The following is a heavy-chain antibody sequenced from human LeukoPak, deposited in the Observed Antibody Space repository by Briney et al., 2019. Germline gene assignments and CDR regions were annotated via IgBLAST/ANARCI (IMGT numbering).Heavy chain of an antibody. V-gene: IGHV3-7*01. Sequence: GGSLRLSCAASGFTFSNFWMSWVRQAPGEGLEWVANISQDGSEKNYVDSVKGRFTISRDSAKNSLYLQMNSLRAEDTAVYYCARQRGDILTGYYMPRGFDYWGQGTLVTVSS. D-gene: IGHD3-9*01. CDR1: GFTFSNFW. J-gene: IGHJ4*02. CDR2: ISQDGSEK. CDR3: ARQRGDILTGYYMPRGFDY.